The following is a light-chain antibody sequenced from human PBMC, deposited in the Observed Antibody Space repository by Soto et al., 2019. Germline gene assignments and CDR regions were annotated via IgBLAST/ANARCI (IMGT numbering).Light chain of an antibody. J-gene: IGKJ4*01. CDR3: QQSYSTPLT. CDR2: IAS. V-gene: IGKV1-39*01. Sequence: DIQMTQSPSSLSASVGDRVTITCRASQSMSSYLNWYQQKPGKAPKLLIDIASSLQSGVPSRFSGSGSGTDFTLTISSLQPEDFATYYCQQSYSTPLTFGGGTKVEIK. CDR1: QSMSSY.